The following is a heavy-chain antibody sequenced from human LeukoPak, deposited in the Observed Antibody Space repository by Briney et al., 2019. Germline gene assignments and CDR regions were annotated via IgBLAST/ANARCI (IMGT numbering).Heavy chain of an antibody. J-gene: IGHJ4*02. V-gene: IGHV3-30*04. CDR2: ISCGGSNK. D-gene: IGHD3-10*01. CDR1: GFTFSSYA. Sequence: GRSLRLSCAASGFTFSSYAMHWVRQAPGKGLEWVAVISCGGSNKYYADSVKGRFTISRDNSTNTLYLQMNSLRAEDTAVYYCARDRGSGSYALFDYWGQGTLVTVSS. CDR3: ARDRGSGSYALFDY.